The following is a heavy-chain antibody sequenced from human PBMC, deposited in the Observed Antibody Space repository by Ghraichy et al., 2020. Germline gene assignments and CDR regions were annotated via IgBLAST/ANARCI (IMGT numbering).Heavy chain of an antibody. V-gene: IGHV4-34*01. Sequence: SETLSLTCAVYGGSFSGYYWSWIRQPPGKGLEWIGEINHSGSTNYNPSLKSRVTISVDTSKNQFSLKLSSVTAADTAVYYCARAEYDFWRNLGWFDPWGQGTLVTVSS. CDR2: INHSGST. CDR1: GGSFSGYY. D-gene: IGHD3-3*01. CDR3: ARAEYDFWRNLGWFDP. J-gene: IGHJ5*02.